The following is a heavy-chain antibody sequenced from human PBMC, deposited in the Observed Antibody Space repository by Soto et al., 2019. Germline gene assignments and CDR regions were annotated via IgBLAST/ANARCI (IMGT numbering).Heavy chain of an antibody. D-gene: IGHD2-15*01. V-gene: IGHV3-33*01. J-gene: IGHJ3*01. CDR2: IWFDGSNR. Sequence: QVQLVESGGGVVQPGRSLRLSCAASGLAFGAYAMHWVRQAPGKGLEWVAVIWFDGSNRYYADSVRGRFTISRDNLRNILYLEMDSLRAEDTALYYCARDPLGGGFSFDVWGQGTMVIVSS. CDR1: GLAFGAYA. CDR3: ARDPLGGGFSFDV.